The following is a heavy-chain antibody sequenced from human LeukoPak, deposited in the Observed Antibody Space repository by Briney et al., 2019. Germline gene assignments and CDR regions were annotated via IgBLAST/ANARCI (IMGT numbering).Heavy chain of an antibody. D-gene: IGHD3-22*01. V-gene: IGHV4-39*01. Sequence: TSETLSLTCTVSGGSISSSSCYWGWIRQPPGKGLEWIGSIYYSGSTYYNPSLKSRVTISVDTSKNQFSLKLSSVTAADTAVYYCARRVFYYDSSGNFDYWGQGTLVTVSS. CDR2: IYYSGST. J-gene: IGHJ4*02. CDR1: GGSISSSSCY. CDR3: ARRVFYYDSSGNFDY.